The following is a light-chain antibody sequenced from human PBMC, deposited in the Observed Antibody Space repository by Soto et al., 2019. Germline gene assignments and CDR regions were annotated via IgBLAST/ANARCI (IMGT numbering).Light chain of an antibody. CDR3: SSYTSSSTLGRV. J-gene: IGLJ3*02. Sequence: QSALTQPVSVSGSPEQSITISCTGTSSDVGDYNYVSWDQQHPGKAPKFMIHEVSNRPSGVSDRFSGSKSGNTASLTISGLQAEDESDDYCSSYTSSSTLGRVFGGGTQLTVL. V-gene: IGLV2-14*01. CDR2: EVS. CDR1: SSDVGDYNY.